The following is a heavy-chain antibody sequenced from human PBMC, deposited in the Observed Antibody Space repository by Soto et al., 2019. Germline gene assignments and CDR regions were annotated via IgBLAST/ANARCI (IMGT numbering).Heavy chain of an antibody. V-gene: IGHV1-46*01. CDR1: GYTFTSYY. CDR3: ARGERYYYDSSGYFGFDY. CDR2: INPSGGST. Sequence: ASVKVSCKASGYTFTSYYMHWVRQAPGQGLEWMGIINPSGGSTSYAQKFQGRVTMTRDTSASTAYMELSSLRSEDTAVYYCARGERYYYDSSGYFGFDYWGQGTLVTVSS. J-gene: IGHJ4*02. D-gene: IGHD3-22*01.